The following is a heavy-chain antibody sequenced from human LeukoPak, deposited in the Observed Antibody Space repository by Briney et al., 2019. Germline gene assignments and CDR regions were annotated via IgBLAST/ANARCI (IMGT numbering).Heavy chain of an antibody. CDR3: ARVKIRGALYYFDY. D-gene: IGHD1-26*01. Sequence: GGSLRLSCAASGFTFSSYSMNWVRQAPGKGLEWVSYISSSSSTIYYADSVKGRFTISRDNAKNSLYLQMNSLRAEDTAVYYCARVKIRGALYYFDYWGQGTLVTVSS. J-gene: IGHJ4*02. CDR2: ISSSSSTI. V-gene: IGHV3-48*04. CDR1: GFTFSSYS.